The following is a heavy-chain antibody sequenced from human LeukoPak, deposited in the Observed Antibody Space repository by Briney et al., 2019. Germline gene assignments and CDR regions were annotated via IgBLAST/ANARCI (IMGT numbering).Heavy chain of an antibody. Sequence: SETLSLTCAVYGGSFSGYYWSWIRQPPGKGLEWIGEINHSGSTNYNPSLKSRVTISVDTSKNQFSLKLSSVTAEDTAVYYCARDWNTIFGVVIKHWFDPWGQGTLVTVSS. V-gene: IGHV4-34*01. J-gene: IGHJ5*02. CDR1: GGSFSGYY. CDR3: ARDWNTIFGVVIKHWFDP. D-gene: IGHD3-3*01. CDR2: INHSGST.